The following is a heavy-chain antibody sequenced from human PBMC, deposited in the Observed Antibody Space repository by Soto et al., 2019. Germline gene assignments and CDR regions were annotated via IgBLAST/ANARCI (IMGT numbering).Heavy chain of an antibody. CDR1: GFAFGNYG. J-gene: IGHJ6*02. CDR3: ARWGEVSHNPGGNYYYGMDV. Sequence: QVQLVESGGGVVLTGTSLRLSCVASGFAFGNYGLHWVRQPPGKGLEWVASILYDGSDKFYADSVKGRFTVSRDDSKKTFYVQMDSLRAEDTAVYFCARWGEVSHNPGGNYYYGMDVWGQGTTVTVSS. CDR2: ILYDGSDK. D-gene: IGHD3-16*01. V-gene: IGHV3-30*03.